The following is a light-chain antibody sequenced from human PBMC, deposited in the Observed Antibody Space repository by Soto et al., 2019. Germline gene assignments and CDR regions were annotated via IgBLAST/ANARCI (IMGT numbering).Light chain of an antibody. CDR3: ASWDDSLDVVV. Sequence: QLVLTQPPSASGTPGQRVTISGSGSTSNIGRDTVNWYQQLPGTAPKLLIYRNTQRPSGVPDRFSGSKSGASASLAISGLQSEDEADYYCASWDDSLDVVVFGGGTKLTVL. V-gene: IGLV1-44*01. J-gene: IGLJ2*01. CDR1: TSNIGRDT. CDR2: RNT.